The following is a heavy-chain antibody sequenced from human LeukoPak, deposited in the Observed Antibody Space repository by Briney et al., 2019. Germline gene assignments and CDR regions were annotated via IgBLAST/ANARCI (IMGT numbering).Heavy chain of an antibody. J-gene: IGHJ4*02. CDR3: ARDLVVAGTRDY. D-gene: IGHD6-19*01. Sequence: SETLSLTCTVSGYSISSGYYWGWIRQPPGKGLEWIGSIYHSGSTYYNPSLKSRVTISVDTSKSQFSLRLSSVTAADTAVYYCARDLVVAGTRDYWGQGTLVTVSS. CDR1: GYSISSGYY. V-gene: IGHV4-38-2*02. CDR2: IYHSGST.